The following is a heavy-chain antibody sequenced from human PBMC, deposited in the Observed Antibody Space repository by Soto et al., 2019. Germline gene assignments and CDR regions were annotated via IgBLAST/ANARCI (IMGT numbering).Heavy chain of an antibody. Sequence: SETLSLTCTVSGGSISSGDYYWSWIRQPPGKGLEWIGYIYYSGSTYYNPSLKSRFTISVDTSKNQFSLKLSSVTAADTAVYYCATYDFWSGYYYFDYWGQGTLVTVSS. CDR1: GGSISSGDYY. V-gene: IGHV4-30-4*01. CDR2: IYYSGST. CDR3: ATYDFWSGYYYFDY. D-gene: IGHD3-3*01. J-gene: IGHJ4*02.